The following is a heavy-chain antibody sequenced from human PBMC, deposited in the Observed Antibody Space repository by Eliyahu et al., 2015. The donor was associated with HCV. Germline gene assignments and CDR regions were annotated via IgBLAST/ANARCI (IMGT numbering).Heavy chain of an antibody. Sequence: QVQLQESGPGLVKPSQTLSLTCTVXGXSISSXSXYWSWIRQPAGKGLEWIGRIYTSGSTNYNPSLKSRVTISVDTSKNQFSLKLSSVTAADTAVYYCARDPEMATMEAAFDIWGQGTMVTVSS. V-gene: IGHV4-61*02. J-gene: IGHJ3*02. CDR1: GXSISSXSXY. CDR2: IYTSGST. D-gene: IGHD5-24*01. CDR3: ARDPEMATMEAAFDI.